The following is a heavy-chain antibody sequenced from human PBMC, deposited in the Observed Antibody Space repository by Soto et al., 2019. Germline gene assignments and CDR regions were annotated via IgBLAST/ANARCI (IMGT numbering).Heavy chain of an antibody. CDR3: ARRWGGTFDY. Sequence: QVQLQESGPGLVKPSETLSLTCTVSGGSISSYYWSWIRQPPGKGLEWIGYIYYSGSTNYNPSLKSRVTISVDTSKNQSSLTLSCVTAADTAVYYCARRWGGTFDYWGQGTLVTVYS. CDR2: IYYSGST. J-gene: IGHJ4*02. D-gene: IGHD2-21*01. CDR1: GGSISSYY. V-gene: IGHV4-59*01.